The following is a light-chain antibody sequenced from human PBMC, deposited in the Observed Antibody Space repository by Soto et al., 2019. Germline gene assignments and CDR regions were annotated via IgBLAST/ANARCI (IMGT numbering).Light chain of an antibody. CDR1: QSVSSN. CDR3: QQYNNWPLT. CDR2: GAS. Sequence: EIVMTQSPASLSVSPGERPTLSCRASQSVSSNLAWYQQKRGQPPRLLIFGASTRATGIPARFSGSGSGTEVTLTISSLQSEDFAVYYWQQYNNWPLTLGGGTKVEIK. J-gene: IGKJ4*01. V-gene: IGKV3-15*01.